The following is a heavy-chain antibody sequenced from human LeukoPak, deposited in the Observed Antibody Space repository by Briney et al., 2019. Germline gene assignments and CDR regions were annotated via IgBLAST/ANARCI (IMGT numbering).Heavy chain of an antibody. Sequence: GGSLRLSCAASGFTVSSNYMSWLRQAPGKGLEWVSVIYSGGSTYYADSVKGRFTISRDNSKNTLYLQMNSLRAEGTAVYYCARNPWFGELSWFDPWGQGTLVTVSS. V-gene: IGHV3-66*01. D-gene: IGHD3-10*01. CDR1: GFTVSSNY. CDR3: ARNPWFGELSWFDP. J-gene: IGHJ5*02. CDR2: IYSGGST.